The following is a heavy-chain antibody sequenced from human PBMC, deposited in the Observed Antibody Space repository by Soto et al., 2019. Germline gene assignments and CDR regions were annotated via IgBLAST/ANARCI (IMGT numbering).Heavy chain of an antibody. CDR2: IYYSGST. D-gene: IGHD3-22*01. CDR1: GGSISSSSYY. Sequence: SETLSLTCTVSGGSISSSSYYWGWIRQPPGKGLEWIGSIYYSGSTYYNPSLKSRVTISVDTSKNQFSLKLSSVTAADTAVYYCARAYYDRSGYAVDPWGQGTLVTVSS. V-gene: IGHV4-39*01. J-gene: IGHJ5*02. CDR3: ARAYYDRSGYAVDP.